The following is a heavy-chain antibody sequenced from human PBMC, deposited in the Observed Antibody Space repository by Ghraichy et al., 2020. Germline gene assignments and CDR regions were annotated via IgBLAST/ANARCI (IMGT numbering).Heavy chain of an antibody. D-gene: IGHD2-2*02. CDR1: GFTFDDYA. Sequence: GGSLRLSCAASGFTFDDYAMHWVRQAPGKGLEWVSGISWNSGSIGYADSVKGRFTISRDNAKNSLYLQMNSLRAEDTALYYCAKDMSAAIGEGYYYGMDVWGHGTTVTVSS. V-gene: IGHV3-9*01. CDR3: AKDMSAAIGEGYYYGMDV. J-gene: IGHJ6*02. CDR2: ISWNSGSI.